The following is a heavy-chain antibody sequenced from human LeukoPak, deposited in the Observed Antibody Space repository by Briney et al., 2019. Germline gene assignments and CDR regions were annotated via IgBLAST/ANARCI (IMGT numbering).Heavy chain of an antibody. CDR2: ISAYNGNT. V-gene: IGHV1-18*01. CDR3: AREEVKEGAMIVYYFDY. Sequence: ASVKVSCKASGYTFTSYGISWVRQAPGQGLEWMGWISAYNGNTNYAQKLQGRVTMTTDTSTSTAYMELRSLRSDDTAVYYCAREEVKEGAMIVYYFDYWGQGTLVTVSS. J-gene: IGHJ4*02. D-gene: IGHD2-2*01. CDR1: GYTFTSYG.